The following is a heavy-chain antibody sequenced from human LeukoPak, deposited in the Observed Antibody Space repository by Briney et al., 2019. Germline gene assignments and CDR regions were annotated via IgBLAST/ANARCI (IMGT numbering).Heavy chain of an antibody. D-gene: IGHD1-26*01. CDR2: FDPEDGET. Sequence: ASVKVSCKVSGYTRTELSMHWVRQAPGKGLEGRAVFDPEDGETSYAQKFQGRVTMTEDTSTDTAYMELSSLRSEDTAVYYCATLSSGSYFGAAIGGIDYWGQGTLVTVSS. V-gene: IGHV1-24*01. J-gene: IGHJ4*01. CDR1: GYTRTELS. CDR3: ATLSSGSYFGAAIGGIDY.